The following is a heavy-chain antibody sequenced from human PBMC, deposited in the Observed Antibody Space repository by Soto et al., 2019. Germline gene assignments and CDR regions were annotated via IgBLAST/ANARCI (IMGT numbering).Heavy chain of an antibody. CDR2: IIPILGIA. CDR1: GGTFSSYT. Sequence: QVQLVQSGAEVKKPGSSVKVSCKASGGTFSSYTISWVRQAPGHGLEWMGRIIPILGIANYEQKVQGRVTITADKSTSTAYMELSSLRSEDTAVYYCARLIADIGWFDPWGQGTLVTVSS. V-gene: IGHV1-69*02. D-gene: IGHD2-15*01. CDR3: ARLIADIGWFDP. J-gene: IGHJ5*02.